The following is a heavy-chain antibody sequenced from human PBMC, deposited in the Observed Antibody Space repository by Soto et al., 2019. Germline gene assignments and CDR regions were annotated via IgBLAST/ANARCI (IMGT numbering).Heavy chain of an antibody. Sequence: GGSLRLSCAASGFTFSSYGMHWVRQAPGKGLEWVAVIWYDGSNKYYADSVKGRFTISRDNSKNTLYLQMNSLRAEDTAVYYCAREVQQLVNYYYYYYMDVWGKGTTVTVS. V-gene: IGHV3-33*01. CDR3: AREVQQLVNYYYYYYMDV. D-gene: IGHD6-13*01. J-gene: IGHJ6*03. CDR1: GFTFSSYG. CDR2: IWYDGSNK.